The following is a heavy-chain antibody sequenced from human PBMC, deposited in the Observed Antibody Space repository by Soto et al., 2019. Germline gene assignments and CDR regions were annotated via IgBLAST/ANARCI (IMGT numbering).Heavy chain of an antibody. Sequence: EAQVVESGGGLVQPGGSLRLSCATSGVANYLFWVRQGPGKGLECVSGIFGGRSMYYADSVQGRFITSKDNSINMGYLQMNRLRAEDTAIYYCARPRGINVRAFDLWGRGTVVAASS. CDR3: ARPRGINVRAFDL. CDR1: GVANY. D-gene: IGHD6-13*01. V-gene: IGHV3-53*01. CDR2: IFGGRSM. J-gene: IGHJ3*01.